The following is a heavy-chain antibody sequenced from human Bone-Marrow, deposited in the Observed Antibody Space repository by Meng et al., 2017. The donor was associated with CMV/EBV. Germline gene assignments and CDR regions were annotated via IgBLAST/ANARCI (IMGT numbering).Heavy chain of an antibody. CDR2: IYSGGST. CDR1: GFTVSSNY. J-gene: IGHJ3*02. D-gene: IGHD3-3*01. Sequence: GESLKISCAASGFTVSSNYMSWVRQAPGKGLEWVSVIYSGGSTYYADSVKGRFTISRDNSKNTLYLQMNSLRAEDTAVYYCARGVGDFWSGGDAFDIWGQGKMVNV. V-gene: IGHV3-53*01. CDR3: ARGVGDFWSGGDAFDI.